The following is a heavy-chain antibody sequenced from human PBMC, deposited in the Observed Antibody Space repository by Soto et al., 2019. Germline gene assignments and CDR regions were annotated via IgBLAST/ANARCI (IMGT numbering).Heavy chain of an antibody. CDR1: GFTFSSYG. J-gene: IGHJ6*02. CDR3: ATDRGNNAHDYYYNAMDV. V-gene: IGHV3-30*03. D-gene: IGHD1-1*01. CDR2: ISYDGSNK. Sequence: GGSLRLSCAASGFTFSSYGMHWVRQAPGKGLEWVAVISYDGSNKYYADSVKGRFTISRDNSKNTLYLQMNSLRAEDTAVYYYATDRGNNAHDYYYNAMDVWGQGTTVTVSS.